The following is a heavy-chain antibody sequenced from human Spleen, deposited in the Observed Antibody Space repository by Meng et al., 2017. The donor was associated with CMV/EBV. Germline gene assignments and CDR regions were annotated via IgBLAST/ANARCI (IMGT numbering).Heavy chain of an antibody. CDR1: GFIFDDYG. V-gene: IGHV3-7*01. J-gene: IGHJ4*02. Sequence: GESLKISCAASGFIFDDYGMSWVRQAPGKGLEWVANINQDGSKKHYVDSVKGRFTVSRDNAKNSLYLQMNSLRAEDTAVYYCARDFRDLQGYWGQGTLVTVSS. CDR2: INQDGSKK. CDR3: ARDFRDLQGY. D-gene: IGHD4-11*01.